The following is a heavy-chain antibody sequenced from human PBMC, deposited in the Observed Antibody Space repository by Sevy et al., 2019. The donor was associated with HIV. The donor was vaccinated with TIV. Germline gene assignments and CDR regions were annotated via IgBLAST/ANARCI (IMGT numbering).Heavy chain of an antibody. CDR3: ARGWASVAARGFFDY. D-gene: IGHD6-6*01. CDR2: ISSSGVNI. Sequence: GGSLRLSCAASGFPFSSYEMNWVRQAPGKGLEWISYISSSGVNIHYAESVKGRFTISRDNAKNSLYLHMNSLRDEDTAFYYCARGWASVAARGFFDYWGLGALVTVSS. CDR1: GFPFSSYE. V-gene: IGHV3-48*03. J-gene: IGHJ4*02.